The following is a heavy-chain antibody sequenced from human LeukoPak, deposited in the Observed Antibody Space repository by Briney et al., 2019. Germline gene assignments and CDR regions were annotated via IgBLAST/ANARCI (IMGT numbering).Heavy chain of an antibody. D-gene: IGHD3-3*02. CDR3: VRDHLWAFDI. CDR1: GFTFSVYS. Sequence: PGGSLRLSCAASGFTFSVYSMNWVRQAPGKGLEWRSYITSSSSTIYYADSVKGRFAISRDNAKNSLYLQMNSLRDEDTAVYYCVRDHLWAFDIWGQGTMVTVSS. CDR2: ITSSSSTI. J-gene: IGHJ3*02. V-gene: IGHV3-48*02.